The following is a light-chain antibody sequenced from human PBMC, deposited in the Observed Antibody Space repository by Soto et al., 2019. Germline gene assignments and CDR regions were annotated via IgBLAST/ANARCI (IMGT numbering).Light chain of an antibody. CDR2: DAS. CDR3: RQRSNWPWT. Sequence: EIVLTQSPATLSLSPGERATLSCRASQSVSTYLAWYQQKPGQAPRLLMYDASNRATGIPARFSGSGSGTDFTLTISSLEPEDFAVYYCRQRSNWPWTFGQGTKVEIK. J-gene: IGKJ1*01. CDR1: QSVSTY. V-gene: IGKV3-11*01.